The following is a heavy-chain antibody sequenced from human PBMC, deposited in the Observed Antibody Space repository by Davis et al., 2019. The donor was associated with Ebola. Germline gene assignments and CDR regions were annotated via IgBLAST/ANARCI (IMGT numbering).Heavy chain of an antibody. CDR2: ISSSSNYI. CDR1: GFVFSSYV. D-gene: IGHD2-21*02. V-gene: IGHV3-21*01. Sequence: GGSLRLSCAASGFVFSSYVMSWVRRAPGKGLEWVSFISSSSNYIYYADSVKGRFTVSRDNAKNSLYLQMNSLRAEDTAVYYCVRDPALVVTGGGWFFGLWGRGTLVTVSS. CDR3: VRDPALVVTGGGWFFGL. J-gene: IGHJ2*01.